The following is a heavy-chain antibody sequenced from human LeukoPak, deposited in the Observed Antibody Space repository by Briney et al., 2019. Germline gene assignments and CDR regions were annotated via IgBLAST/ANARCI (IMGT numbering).Heavy chain of an antibody. J-gene: IGHJ4*02. D-gene: IGHD6-13*01. CDR3: ARAYGSSWYYDY. CDR1: GFTFSSYS. Sequence: GGSPRLSYAASGFTFSSYSMSWVRQAPGKGLEYVSAISSNGGSTYYANSVKGRFTISRDNSKNTLYLQMGSLRAEDMAVYYCARAYGSSWYYDYWGQGTLVTVSS. V-gene: IGHV3-64*01. CDR2: ISSNGGST.